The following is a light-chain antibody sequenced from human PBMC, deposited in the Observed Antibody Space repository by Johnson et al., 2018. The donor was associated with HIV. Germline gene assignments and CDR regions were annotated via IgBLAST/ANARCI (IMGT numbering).Light chain of an antibody. V-gene: IGLV1-51*01. CDR1: SSNIGNNY. Sequence: QSVLTQPPSVSAAPGQKVTISCSGSSSNIGNNYVSWYQHLPGTAPKLLIYDNDKRPSGIPDRFSGSKSGTSATLGITGLQTGDEAVYYCATWDSSLSAGGGFGTGTKVTVL. CDR2: DND. CDR3: ATWDSSLSAGGG. J-gene: IGLJ1*01.